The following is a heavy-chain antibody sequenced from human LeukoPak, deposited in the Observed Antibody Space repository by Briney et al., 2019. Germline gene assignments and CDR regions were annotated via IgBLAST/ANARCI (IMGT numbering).Heavy chain of an antibody. J-gene: IGHJ4*02. D-gene: IGHD3-10*01. Sequence: GGSLRLSCAASGFTFSSYWMSWVRQAPGKGLEWVANIKHDGSEEYYVDSVKGRFTISRDNAKNSLYLQMNSLRAEDTAVYYCARDRNYYGSGSCFDYWGQGTLVTVSS. CDR3: ARDRNYYGSGSCFDY. CDR1: GFTFSSYW. CDR2: IKHDGSEE. V-gene: IGHV3-7*01.